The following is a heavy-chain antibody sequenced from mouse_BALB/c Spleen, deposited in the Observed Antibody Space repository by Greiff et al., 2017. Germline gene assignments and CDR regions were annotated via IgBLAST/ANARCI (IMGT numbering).Heavy chain of an antibody. CDR2: IDPENGDT. CDR1: GFNIKDYY. V-gene: IGHV14-4*02. CDR3: NGGELPFDY. J-gene: IGHJ2*01. Sequence: EVQLQQSGAELVRSGASVKLSCTASGFNIKDYYMHWVKQRPEQGLEWIGWIDPENGDTEYAPKFQGKATMTADTSSNTAYLQLSSLTSEDTAVYYCNGGELPFDYWGQGTTLTVSS.